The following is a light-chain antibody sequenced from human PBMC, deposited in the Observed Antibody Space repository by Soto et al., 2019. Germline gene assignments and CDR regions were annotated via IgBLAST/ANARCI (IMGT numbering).Light chain of an antibody. CDR2: EVN. CDR1: NGGFGSYDV. Sequence: QSALTQPASVSGAPGQSITIPCTGTNGGFGSYDVVSWYRHHPGKAPELLIYEVNKRHSGVSDRFSASKSGNTASLTISGLQVEDEADYYCSSYAPLLFGGGTKVTVL. J-gene: IGLJ2*01. CDR3: SSYAPLL. V-gene: IGLV2-23*02.